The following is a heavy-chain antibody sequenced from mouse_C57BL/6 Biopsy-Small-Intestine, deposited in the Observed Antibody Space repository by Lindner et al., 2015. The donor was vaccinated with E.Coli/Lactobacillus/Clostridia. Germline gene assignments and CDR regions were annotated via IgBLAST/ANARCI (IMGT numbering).Heavy chain of an antibody. D-gene: IGHD1-1*01. CDR3: TNYYGRSLAYYFDY. V-gene: IGHV1-81*01. J-gene: IGHJ2*01. CDR2: IYPRSGNT. Sequence: VQLQESGVELARPGASVKLSCKASGYNFITYGISWLKQRTGQGLEWIGEIYPRSGNTHYNERFEAKATLTVDKSSSTAHMELRSLTTEDSAVYFCTNYYGRSLAYYFDYWGQGTILTVSS. CDR1: GYNFITYG.